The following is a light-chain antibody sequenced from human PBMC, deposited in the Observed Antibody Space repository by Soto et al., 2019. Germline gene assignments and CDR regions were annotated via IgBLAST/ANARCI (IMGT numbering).Light chain of an antibody. CDR3: QQYGSSPQT. CDR2: GAS. CDR1: QSVSRSY. V-gene: IGKV3-20*01. J-gene: IGKJ1*01. Sequence: IVMTQSPATLSVSPGERATLSCRASQSVSRSYLAWYQQNPGQAPRLLIYGASSRATGIPDRFSGSGSGTDFTLTISRLGPEDFAVYYCQQYGSSPQTFGQGTKVDIK.